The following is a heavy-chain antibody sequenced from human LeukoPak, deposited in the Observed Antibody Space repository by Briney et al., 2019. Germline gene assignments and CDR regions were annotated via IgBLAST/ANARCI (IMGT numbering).Heavy chain of an antibody. Sequence: GGSLRLSCVVSGFTFSTHSMNWVRQAPGKGLEWVSCISSSSSDIKYADSVKGRFTISRDNAKNSLYLQLSSLRAEDTAVYYCARVPGGLEWADFDYWGQGTLVTVSS. CDR3: ARVPGGLEWADFDY. CDR1: GFTFSTHS. J-gene: IGHJ4*02. V-gene: IGHV3-21*01. CDR2: ISSSSSDI. D-gene: IGHD3-3*01.